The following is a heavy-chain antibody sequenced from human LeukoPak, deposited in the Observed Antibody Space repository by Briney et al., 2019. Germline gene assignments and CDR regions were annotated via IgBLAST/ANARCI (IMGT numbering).Heavy chain of an antibody. D-gene: IGHD5-24*01. V-gene: IGHV4-39*07. Sequence: SETLSLTCTVSGGSISSSSYYWGWIRQPPGKGLEWIGSIYYSGSTYYNPSLKSRVTISVDTSKNQFSLKLSSVTAADTAVYYCAKGGDGYGLEWGQGTLVTVSS. CDR1: GGSISSSSYY. CDR3: AKGGDGYGLE. CDR2: IYYSGST. J-gene: IGHJ4*02.